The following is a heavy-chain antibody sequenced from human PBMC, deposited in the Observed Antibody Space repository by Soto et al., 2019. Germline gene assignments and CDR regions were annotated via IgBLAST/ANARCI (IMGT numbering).Heavy chain of an antibody. CDR2: ISYDGSNK. CDR1: GFTFSSYA. D-gene: IGHD2-8*01. J-gene: IGHJ6*02. V-gene: IGHV3-30-3*01. CDR3: AREVGYCTNGVCLRYYGMDV. Sequence: PGGSLRLSCAASGFTFSSYAMHWVRQAPGKGLEWVAVISYDGSNKYYADSVKGRFTISRDNSKNTLYLQMNSLRAEDTAVYYCAREVGYCTNGVCLRYYGMDVWGQGTTVTVSS.